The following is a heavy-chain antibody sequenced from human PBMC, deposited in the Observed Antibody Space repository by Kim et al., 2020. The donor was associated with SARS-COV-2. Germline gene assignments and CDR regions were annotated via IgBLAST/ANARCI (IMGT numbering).Heavy chain of an antibody. J-gene: IGHJ4*02. CDR1: GFSFETFT. CDR3: ARDPGPDFPVYDDGGGQRAY. Sequence: GGSLRLSCAASGFSFETFTMSWVRQAPRKGLEWVSSLSSSGRYIHYADSVKGRFTISRDNGKNLLSLQMNSLRVDDAGVYFCARDPGPDFPVYDDGGGQRAYWGQGALVTVSS. D-gene: IGHD5-12*01. V-gene: IGHV3-21*06. CDR2: LSSSGRYI.